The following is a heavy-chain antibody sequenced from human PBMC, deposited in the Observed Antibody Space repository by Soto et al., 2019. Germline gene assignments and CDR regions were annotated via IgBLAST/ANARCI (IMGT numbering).Heavy chain of an antibody. CDR3: ARLGPYGDYVSGFSIWFDP. J-gene: IGHJ5*02. V-gene: IGHV3-48*02. Sequence: GGSLRLSCAASGFTFSSYSMNWVRQAPGKGLEWVSYISSSSSTIYYADSVKGRFTISRDNAKNSLYLQMNSLRDEDTAVYYCARLGPYGDYVSGFSIWFDPWGQGTLVTVSS. CDR2: ISSSSSTI. D-gene: IGHD4-17*01. CDR1: GFTFSSYS.